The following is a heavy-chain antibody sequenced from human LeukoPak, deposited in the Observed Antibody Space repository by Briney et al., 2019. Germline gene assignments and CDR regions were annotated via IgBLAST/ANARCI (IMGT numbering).Heavy chain of an antibody. Sequence: GGSLRLSCAASGFTFSSYAMSWVRQAPGKGLEWVSAISGSGGSTYYADSVKGRFTISRDNAKNSLYLQMNSLRAEDTAVYYCARERAGFDDAFDIWGQGTMVTVSS. V-gene: IGHV3-23*01. CDR2: ISGSGGST. CDR3: ARERAGFDDAFDI. D-gene: IGHD3-10*01. CDR1: GFTFSSYA. J-gene: IGHJ3*02.